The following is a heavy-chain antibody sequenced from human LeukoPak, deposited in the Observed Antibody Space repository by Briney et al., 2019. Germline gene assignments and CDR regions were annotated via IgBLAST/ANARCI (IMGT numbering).Heavy chain of an antibody. CDR3: AKDFFHDYGAVHPFDI. CDR1: GFTFSNYA. V-gene: IGHV3-23*01. CDR2: ISGSGGST. D-gene: IGHD4-17*01. Sequence: GGSLRLSCAASGFTFSNYAMSWVRQAPGKGLEWVSAISGSGGSTYYADSVKGRFTISRDNSKNTLYLQMNSLRAEDTAVYYCAKDFFHDYGAVHPFDIWGQGTMVTVSS. J-gene: IGHJ3*02.